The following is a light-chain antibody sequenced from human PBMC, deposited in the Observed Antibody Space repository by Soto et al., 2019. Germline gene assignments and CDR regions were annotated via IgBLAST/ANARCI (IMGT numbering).Light chain of an antibody. J-gene: IGKJ2*01. CDR3: QQYGSSPRT. Sequence: EIVLTQSPGTLSLSPGERATLSCRASQSVSSNYLAWYQHKPGQAPRLLIYGIPSRATGIPDRFSGSGSGTDFTLTISKLEPEDFAVYYCQQYGSSPRTFGQGTKLEI. CDR2: GIP. CDR1: QSVSSNY. V-gene: IGKV3-20*01.